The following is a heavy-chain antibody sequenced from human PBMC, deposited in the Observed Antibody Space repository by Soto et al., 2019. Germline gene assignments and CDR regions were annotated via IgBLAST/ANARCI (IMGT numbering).Heavy chain of an antibody. Sequence: ASVKVSCKASGFSFSDYSMHWVRQAPGQGLEWMGIINPSGDSRNYAQKFQGRVTITTDTSTSTVYMDLSSLRYEDTAVYYCARDISQKYGTPAASSWFHPWGQGTPVTVSS. CDR3: ARDISQKYGTPAASSWFHP. J-gene: IGHJ5*02. D-gene: IGHD2-15*01. CDR1: GFSFSDYS. V-gene: IGHV1-46*01. CDR2: INPSGDSR.